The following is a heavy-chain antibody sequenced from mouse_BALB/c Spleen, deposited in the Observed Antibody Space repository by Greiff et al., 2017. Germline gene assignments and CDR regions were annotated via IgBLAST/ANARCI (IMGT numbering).Heavy chain of an antibody. D-gene: IGHD2-14*01. CDR3: AREDYRYDFDY. CDR1: GYSITSDYA. J-gene: IGHJ2*01. V-gene: IGHV3-2*02. Sequence: EVHLVESGPGLVKPSQSLSLTCTVTGYSITSDYAWNWIRQFPGNKLEWMGYISYSGSTSYNPSLKSRISITRDTSKNQFFLQLNSVTTEDTATYYCAREDYRYDFDYWGQGTTLTVSS. CDR2: ISYSGST.